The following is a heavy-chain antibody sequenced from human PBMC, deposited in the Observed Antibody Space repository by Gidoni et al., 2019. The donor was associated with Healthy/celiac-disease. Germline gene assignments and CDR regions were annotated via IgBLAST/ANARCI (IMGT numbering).Heavy chain of an antibody. D-gene: IGHD3-10*01. J-gene: IGHJ6*03. CDR2: IYHSGST. V-gene: IGHV4-30-2*01. CDR1: GGPISSGGYS. CDR3: ARVPGRGYYYMDV. Sequence: QLQLQESGSGLVKPSQTLSLTCAVPGGPISSGGYSWSWIRQPPGKGLEWIGYIYHSGSTYYNPSLKSRVTISVDRSKNQFSLKLSSVTAADTAVYYCARVPGRGYYYMDVWGKGTTVTVSS.